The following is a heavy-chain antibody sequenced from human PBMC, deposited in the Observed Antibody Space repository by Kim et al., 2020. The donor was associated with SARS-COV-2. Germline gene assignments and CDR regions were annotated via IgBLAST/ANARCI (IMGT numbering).Heavy chain of an antibody. Sequence: SVKVSCKASGGTFSSYAISWVRQAPGQGLEWMGGIIPIFGTANYAQKFQGRVTITADESTSTAYMELSSLRSEDTAVYYCARWGANSDYCVSSRPGAFDIWGQGTMVTVSS. D-gene: IGHD3-22*01. V-gene: IGHV1-69*13. CDR2: IIPIFGTA. CDR3: ARWGANSDYCVSSRPGAFDI. J-gene: IGHJ3*02. CDR1: GGTFSSYA.